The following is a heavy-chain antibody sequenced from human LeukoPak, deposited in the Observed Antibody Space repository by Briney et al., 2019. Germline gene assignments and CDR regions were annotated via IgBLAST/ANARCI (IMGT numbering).Heavy chain of an antibody. V-gene: IGHV4-38-2*01. CDR1: GYSISSGYY. CDR3: ARRLYDFWSGYPDDAFDI. J-gene: IGHJ3*02. Sequence: SETLSLTCALSGYSISSGYYWGWIRQPPGKGLEWIGSIYHSGSTYYNPSLKSRVTISVDTSKNQFSLKLSSVTAADTAVYYCARRLYDFWSGYPDDAFDIWGQGTMVTVSS. D-gene: IGHD3-3*01. CDR2: IYHSGST.